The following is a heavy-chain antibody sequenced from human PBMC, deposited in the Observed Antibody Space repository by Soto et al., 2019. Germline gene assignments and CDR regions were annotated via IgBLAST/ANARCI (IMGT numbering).Heavy chain of an antibody. Sequence: QVQLVESGGGVVQPGRSLRLSCAASGFTFSSYGMHWVRQAPGKGLEWVAVIWHDGGNKFYAESVKGRFTISRDNSKNTLYLQMTSLSAADTAMYYCARDGDVNTGFGKDYWGQGTLVTVSS. CDR3: ARDGDVNTGFGKDY. J-gene: IGHJ4*02. V-gene: IGHV3-33*01. CDR1: GFTFSSYG. CDR2: IWHDGGNK. D-gene: IGHD3-16*01.